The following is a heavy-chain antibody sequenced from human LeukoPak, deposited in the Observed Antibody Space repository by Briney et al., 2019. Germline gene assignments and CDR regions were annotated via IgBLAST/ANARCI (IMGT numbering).Heavy chain of an antibody. V-gene: IGHV3-7*01. CDR1: GFTFSSYA. Sequence: GGSLRLSCAASGFTFSSYAMSWVRQAPGKGLEWVANIKQDGSDKYYVDSVKGRFTISRDNAKNSLYLQMNSLRAEDTAVYYCAREEWWFDSWGQGTLVTVSS. CDR3: AREEWWFDS. D-gene: IGHD2-8*01. J-gene: IGHJ5*01. CDR2: IKQDGSDK.